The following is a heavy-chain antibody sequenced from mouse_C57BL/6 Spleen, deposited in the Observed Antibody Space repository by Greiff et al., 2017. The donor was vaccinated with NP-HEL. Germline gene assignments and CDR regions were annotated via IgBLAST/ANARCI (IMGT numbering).Heavy chain of an antibody. D-gene: IGHD1-1*01. J-gene: IGHJ4*01. CDR3: ARGEYYGSSPFYPMDY. CDR2: IDPSDSDT. CDR1: GYTFTSYW. Sequence: VQLQQPGAELVRPGSSVKLSCKASGYTFTSYWMHWVKQRPIQGLEWIGNIDPSDSDTHYNQKFKDKATLTVDKSSSTAYMQLSSLTSEDSAVYYCARGEYYGSSPFYPMDYWGQGTSVTVSS. V-gene: IGHV1-52*01.